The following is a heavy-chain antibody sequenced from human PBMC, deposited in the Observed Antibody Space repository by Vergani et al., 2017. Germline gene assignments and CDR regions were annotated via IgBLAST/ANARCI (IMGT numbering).Heavy chain of an antibody. Sequence: QVQLVQSGAEVKKPGSSVKVSCKASGGTFSSYTISWVRQAPGQGLEWMGRIIPILGIANYAQKFQGRVTITADKSTSTAYMELSSLRSEDTAVYYCAKDKPKYSYGNGFDYWGQGTLVTVSS. V-gene: IGHV1-69*08. CDR2: IIPILGIA. CDR3: AKDKPKYSYGNGFDY. J-gene: IGHJ4*02. CDR1: GGTFSSYT. D-gene: IGHD5-18*01.